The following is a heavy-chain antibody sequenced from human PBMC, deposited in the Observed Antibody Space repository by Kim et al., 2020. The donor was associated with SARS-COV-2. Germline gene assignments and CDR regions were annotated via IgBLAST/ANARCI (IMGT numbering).Heavy chain of an antibody. CDR3: ARGGYYYDSSVWMDV. CDR2: INHSGST. CDR1: GGSFSGYY. J-gene: IGHJ3*01. Sequence: SETLSLTCAVYGGSFSGYYWSWIRQPPGKGLEWIAEINHSGSTNYNPSLKSRVTISVDTTKNQFSRKLSSVIAADTAGYYCARGGYYYDSSVWMDVWGQGTMVTVSS. D-gene: IGHD3-22*01. V-gene: IGHV4-34*01.